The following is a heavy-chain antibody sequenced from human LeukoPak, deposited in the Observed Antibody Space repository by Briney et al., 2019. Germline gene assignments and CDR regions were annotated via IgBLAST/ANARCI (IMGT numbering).Heavy chain of an antibody. CDR3: ARGEHSVDS. D-gene: IGHD1/OR15-1a*01. CDR1: GGAIRSHY. J-gene: IGHJ4*02. Sequence: SETLSLTCTVSGGAIRSHYWNWIRQPAGKGLEWIGRIYSSGYTNDNPFLKSRITMSVDMSKNQFSLRLNSVTATDTAVYYCARGEHSVDSWGQGMLVTVSS. V-gene: IGHV4-4*07. CDR2: IYSSGYT.